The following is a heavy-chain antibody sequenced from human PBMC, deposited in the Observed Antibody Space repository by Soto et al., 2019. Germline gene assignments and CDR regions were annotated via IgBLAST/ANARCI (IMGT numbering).Heavy chain of an antibody. Sequence: GGSLRLSCAASGFTFSDYYMSWIRQAPGKGLEWVSYISSSGSTIYYADSVKGRFTISRDNAKNSLYLQMNSLRAEDTAVYYCARDSNWNTPYYYYYGMDVWGQGTTVTVSS. CDR3: ARDSNWNTPYYYYYGMDV. V-gene: IGHV3-11*01. J-gene: IGHJ6*02. D-gene: IGHD1-1*01. CDR1: GFTFSDYY. CDR2: ISSSGSTI.